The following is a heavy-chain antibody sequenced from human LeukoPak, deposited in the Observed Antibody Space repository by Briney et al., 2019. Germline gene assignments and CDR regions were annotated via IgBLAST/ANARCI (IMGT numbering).Heavy chain of an antibody. CDR3: ARRALANYYFDY. D-gene: IGHD6-19*01. CDR2: IYSGGHT. Sequence: GGSLRLSCAASGFTVSSNYMSWVRQAPGKGLEWVSVIYSGGHTYYADSVKGRFTISRDNSKNTLHLQMNSLRAEDTAVYYCARRALANYYFDYWGQGTLVTVSP. CDR1: GFTVSSNY. J-gene: IGHJ4*02. V-gene: IGHV3-53*01.